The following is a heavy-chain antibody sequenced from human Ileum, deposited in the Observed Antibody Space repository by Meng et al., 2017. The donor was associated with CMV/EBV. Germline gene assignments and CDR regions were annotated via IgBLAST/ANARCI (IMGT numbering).Heavy chain of an antibody. CDR2: INHSDST. D-gene: IGHD2-2*02. CDR3: ARGYCSSTSCYIGGELDY. V-gene: IGHV4-34*01. Sequence: VSFRRYYWSWIRQPPGQGLEWIGEINHSDSTNYNPSLQSRVTISVDTSKTQFSLKLSSVTAADTAVYYCARGYCSSTSCYIGGELDYWGQGTLVTVSS. CDR1: VSFRRYY. J-gene: IGHJ4*02.